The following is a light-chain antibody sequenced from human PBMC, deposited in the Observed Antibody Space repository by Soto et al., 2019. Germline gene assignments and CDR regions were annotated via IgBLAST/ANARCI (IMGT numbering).Light chain of an antibody. CDR2: AAS. CDR3: QQSYSTLWT. V-gene: IGKV1-39*01. J-gene: IGKJ1*01. Sequence: DIQMTQSTSSLSASVGDRVTITCRASQSISSYLNWYQQKPGKAPKLLIYAASSLQSGVPSRFSGSGSGTDFTLTISILQPEDFATYFCQQSYSTLWTFGQGTKV. CDR1: QSISSY.